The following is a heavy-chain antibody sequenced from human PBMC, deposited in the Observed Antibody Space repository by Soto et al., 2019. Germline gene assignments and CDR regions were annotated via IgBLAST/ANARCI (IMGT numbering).Heavy chain of an antibody. CDR3: ARDFLEADDILTGYSP. CDR1: GGTFSSYA. CDR2: IIPIFGTA. V-gene: IGHV1-69*06. D-gene: IGHD3-9*01. Sequence: GASVKVSCKASGGTFSSYAISWVRQAPGQGLEWMGGIIPIFGTANYAQKFQGRVTITADKSTSTAYMELSSLRSEDTAVYYCARDFLEADDILTGYSPWGQGTLVTVSS. J-gene: IGHJ5*02.